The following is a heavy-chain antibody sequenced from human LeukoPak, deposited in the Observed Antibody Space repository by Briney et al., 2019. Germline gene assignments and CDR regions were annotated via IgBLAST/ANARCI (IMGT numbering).Heavy chain of an antibody. J-gene: IGHJ6*03. CDR3: ARGAFGVFPPATYYYYMDA. CDR2: IIPIFGTA. D-gene: IGHD3-3*01. CDR1: GGTFGRYV. V-gene: IGHV1-69*13. Sequence: SVKVSCKASGGTFGRYVISWVRQAPGQGLEWMGGIIPIFGTANYAQKFQGRVTITADESTITAYMELSSLRSEDTAVYYCARGAFGVFPPATYYYYMDAWGKGTTVTVSS.